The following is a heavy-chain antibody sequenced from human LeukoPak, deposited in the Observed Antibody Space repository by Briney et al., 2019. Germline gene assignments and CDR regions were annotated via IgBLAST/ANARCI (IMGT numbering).Heavy chain of an antibody. CDR1: GFTFDDYA. CDR2: ISWNSDSI. CDR3: ARGTIAAAGTNFDY. V-gene: IGHV3-9*01. D-gene: IGHD6-13*01. J-gene: IGHJ4*02. Sequence: GGSLRLSCAASGFTFDDYAMHWVRQAPGKGLEWVSGISWNSDSIAYPDSVKGRFTISRDNSKNTLYMQMNSLRAEDTAVYYCARGTIAAAGTNFDYWGQGTLVTVSS.